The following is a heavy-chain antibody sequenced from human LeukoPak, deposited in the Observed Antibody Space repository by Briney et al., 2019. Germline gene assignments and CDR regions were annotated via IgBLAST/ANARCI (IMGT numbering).Heavy chain of an antibody. CDR2: INPSGGST. D-gene: IGHD2-2*01. CDR1: GYTFTSYY. J-gene: IGHJ6*03. V-gene: IGHV1-46*01. Sequence: ASVKVSCKASGYTFTSYYMHWVRQAPGQGLEWMGIINPSGGSTSYAQKFRGRVTMTRDTSTSTVYMELSSLRSEDTAVYYCARDQGAVVVPAAIYYYYYMDVWGKGTTVTVSS. CDR3: ARDQGAVVVPAAIYYYYYMDV.